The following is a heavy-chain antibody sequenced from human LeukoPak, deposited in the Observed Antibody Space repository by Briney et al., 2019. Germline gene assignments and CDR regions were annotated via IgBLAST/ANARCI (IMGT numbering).Heavy chain of an antibody. J-gene: IGHJ4*02. Sequence: PGGSLRLSCAASGFIVSDHYMNWVRQAPGKGLEWVSVMYSGGSIYYADSVKGRFTISRDNSRNTLFLQMDSLRADDTAVYYCARDPGGITMIVVDSFDYWGQGTLVTVSS. CDR3: ARDPGGITMIVVDSFDY. CDR1: GFIVSDHY. CDR2: MYSGGSI. D-gene: IGHD3-22*01. V-gene: IGHV3-53*01.